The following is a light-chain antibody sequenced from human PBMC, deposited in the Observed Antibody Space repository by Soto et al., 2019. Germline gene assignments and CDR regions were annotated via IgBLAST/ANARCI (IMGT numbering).Light chain of an antibody. CDR2: DAS. CDR3: QQYAGSPRT. Sequence: EIVLTQSPGTLSLSPGERATLSCRASQSVSSRSLAWYQQKPGQAPRLLISDASTRAADIPDRFSGSGSGTDFTLTINRLEPEDLAVYYCQQYAGSPRTFGQGT. J-gene: IGKJ1*01. CDR1: QSVSSRS. V-gene: IGKV3-20*01.